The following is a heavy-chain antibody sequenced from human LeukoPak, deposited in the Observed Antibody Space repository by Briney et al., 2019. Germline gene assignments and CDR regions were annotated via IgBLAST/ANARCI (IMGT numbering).Heavy chain of an antibody. V-gene: IGHV3-23*01. D-gene: IGHD3-22*01. CDR2: ISGSGGGT. CDR1: GITLSNYG. J-gene: IGHJ4*02. CDR3: AKRGVVIRVILVGFHKEAYYFDS. Sequence: PGGSLELSCAVSGITLSNYGMTWVRPAPGKGLEWVAGISGSGGGTNYADSVKGRFTISRDNPKNTLYLQMNSLRAEDTAVYFCAKRGVVIRVILVGFHKEAYYFDSWGQGALVTVSS.